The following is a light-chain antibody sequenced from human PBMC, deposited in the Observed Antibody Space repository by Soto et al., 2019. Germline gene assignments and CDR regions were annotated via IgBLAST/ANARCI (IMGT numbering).Light chain of an antibody. Sequence: QFVLTQPRSVSGFPGQSVTISCTGTSSNVGGYNYVSWYQQHPGKAPKLMIYDVNKRPSGVPDRFSGSKSGNTASLTISGLQAEDEADYYCCSYAGSNTYVFGTGTKVTVL. CDR3: CSYAGSNTYV. J-gene: IGLJ1*01. CDR1: SSNVGGYNY. V-gene: IGLV2-11*01. CDR2: DVN.